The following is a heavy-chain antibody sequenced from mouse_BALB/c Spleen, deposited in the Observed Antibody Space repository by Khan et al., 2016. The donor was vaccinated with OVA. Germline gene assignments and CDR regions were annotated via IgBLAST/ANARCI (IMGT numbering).Heavy chain of an antibody. CDR2: INPSTGYT. CDR3: ARRGLRWDFDY. J-gene: IGHJ2*01. CDR1: GYTFINYR. Sequence: QVQLQQPGAELAKPGASVKMSCKASGYTFINYRILWVKQRPGQGLEWIGYINPSTGYTEYNQNFKDKATLTADKSSSTAYMQLSSLTSEDSAVYYCARRGLRWDFDYWGQGTTLTVSS. V-gene: IGHV1-4*01. D-gene: IGHD1-1*01.